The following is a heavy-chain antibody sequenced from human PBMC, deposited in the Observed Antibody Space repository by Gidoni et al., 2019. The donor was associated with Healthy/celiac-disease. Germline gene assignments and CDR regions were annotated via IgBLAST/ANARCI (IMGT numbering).Heavy chain of an antibody. CDR2: IYHSGST. D-gene: IGHD5-18*01. CDR3: ARVGYSYAFDI. CDR1: GYSISSGYY. V-gene: IGHV4-38-2*01. J-gene: IGHJ3*02. Sequence: QVQLQESGPGLVKPSETLSLTCAVSGYSISSGYYWGWIRQPPGKGLEWIGSIYHSGSTYYNPSLKSRVTISGDTSKNQFSLKLSSVTAADTAVYYCARVGYSYAFDIWGQGTMVTVSS.